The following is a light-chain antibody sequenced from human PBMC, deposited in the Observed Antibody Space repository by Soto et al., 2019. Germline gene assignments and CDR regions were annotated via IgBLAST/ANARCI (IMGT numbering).Light chain of an antibody. V-gene: IGLV2-11*01. CDR2: DVA. Sequence: QSVLTQPRSVSGSPGQTVTISCTGSSSDVGSSNYMSWYQQHPGEAPKLVIYDVAQRPSGVPDRLSGSRSGKTASQTISGLQPGDEGDYYCYSYAGIDTVILGSGTKVTV. J-gene: IGLJ1*01. CDR3: YSYAGIDTVI. CDR1: SSDVGSSNY.